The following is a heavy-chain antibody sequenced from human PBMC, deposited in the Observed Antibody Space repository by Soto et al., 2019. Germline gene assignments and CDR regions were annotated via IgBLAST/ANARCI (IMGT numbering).Heavy chain of an antibody. Sequence: GESLKISCXGSGYSFTSYWIGWVRQMPGKGLEWMGIIYPGDSDTRYSPSFQGQVTISADKSISTAYLQWSSLKASDTAMYYCARRRDTAMEYFDYWGQGTLVTVSS. CDR3: ARRRDTAMEYFDY. V-gene: IGHV5-51*01. D-gene: IGHD5-18*01. CDR2: IYPGDSDT. J-gene: IGHJ4*02. CDR1: GYSFTSYW.